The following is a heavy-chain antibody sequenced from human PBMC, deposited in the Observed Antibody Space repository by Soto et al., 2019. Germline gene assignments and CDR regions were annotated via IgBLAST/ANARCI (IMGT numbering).Heavy chain of an antibody. CDR2: INPNSGGT. D-gene: IGHD5-12*01. J-gene: IGHJ4*02. Sequence: ASVKVSCKASGYTFIGYYIHWVRQAPGQGLEWMGWINPNSGGTNYAQKFQGRVTMTRDTSISTAYMELSRLRSDDTAVYYCARVTGEWLRLILGYWGQGTLVTVSS. CDR3: ARVTGEWLRLILGY. V-gene: IGHV1-2*02. CDR1: GYTFIGYY.